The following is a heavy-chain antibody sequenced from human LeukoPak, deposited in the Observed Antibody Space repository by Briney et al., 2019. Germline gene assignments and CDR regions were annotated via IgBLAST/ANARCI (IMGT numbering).Heavy chain of an antibody. V-gene: IGHV1-18*01. CDR3: ARRQLEPHWFDP. J-gene: IGHJ5*02. CDR1: GYTFTGYG. CDR2: ISAYNGNT. D-gene: IGHD1-1*01. Sequence: ASVKVSCKASGYTFTGYGISWVRQAPGQGLEWMGWISAYNGNTNYAQKLQGRVTMTTDTSTSTAYMELRSLRSDDTAVYYCARRQLEPHWFDPWGQGTLVTVSS.